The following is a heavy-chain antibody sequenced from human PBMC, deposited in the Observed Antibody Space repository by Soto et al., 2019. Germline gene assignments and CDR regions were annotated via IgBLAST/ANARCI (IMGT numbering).Heavy chain of an antibody. Sequence: GGSLRLSCAASGFTFSSYAMSWVRQAPGKGLERVSAISGSGGSTYYADSVKGRFTISRDNSKNTLYLQMNSLRAEDTAVYYCAKDIIAAAGAGTLYYYYGMDVWGQGTTVTVSS. CDR1: GFTFSSYA. CDR3: AKDIIAAAGAGTLYYYYGMDV. D-gene: IGHD6-13*01. CDR2: ISGSGGST. J-gene: IGHJ6*02. V-gene: IGHV3-23*01.